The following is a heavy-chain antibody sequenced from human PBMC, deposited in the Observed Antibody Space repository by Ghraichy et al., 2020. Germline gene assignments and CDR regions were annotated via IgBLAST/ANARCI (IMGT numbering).Heavy chain of an antibody. J-gene: IGHJ3*02. CDR1: VGSFSNRY. D-gene: IGHD3-9*01. CDR2: IIHSGST. CDR3: ARGSPYYDVLTGYYFQPRAFDI. V-gene: IGHV4-34*01. Sequence: SQTLSLTCAVYVGSFSNRYWTWIRQPPGKGLEWIGKIIHSGSTNYNPSLKSRVIMSVDTSKNQFSLKLSSVTAADTAVYYCARGSPYYDVLTGYYFQPRAFDIWGQGTMVTVSP.